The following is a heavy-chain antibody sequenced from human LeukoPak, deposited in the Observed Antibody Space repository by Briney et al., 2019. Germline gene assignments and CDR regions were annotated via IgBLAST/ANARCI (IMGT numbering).Heavy chain of an antibody. CDR2: IWYDGSDK. J-gene: IGHJ6*04. Sequence: PGGSLRLSCAAPGFTFSSYAMHWVRQAPGKGLEWVALIWYDGSDKYHADSVKGRFTISRDNSKNTLYLQMNSLRVDDTAVYYGAKGLHGDVWGKGTTVTGSS. CDR1: GFTFSSYA. CDR3: AKGLHGDV. D-gene: IGHD2-15*01. V-gene: IGHV3-33*06.